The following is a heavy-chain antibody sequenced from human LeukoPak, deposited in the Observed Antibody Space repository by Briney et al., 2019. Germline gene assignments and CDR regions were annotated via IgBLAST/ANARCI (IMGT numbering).Heavy chain of an antibody. CDR3: ARDPIGYYYGSGSYYND. Sequence: SETLSLTCGVYGDSISGYHWTYIRQPPGKGLEWIGSIYYSGSTYYNPSLKSRVTISVDTSKNQFSLKLSSVTAADTAVYYCARDPIGYYYGSGSYYNDWGQGTLVTVSS. CDR2: IYYSGST. V-gene: IGHV4-39*07. CDR1: GDSISGYH. J-gene: IGHJ4*02. D-gene: IGHD3-10*01.